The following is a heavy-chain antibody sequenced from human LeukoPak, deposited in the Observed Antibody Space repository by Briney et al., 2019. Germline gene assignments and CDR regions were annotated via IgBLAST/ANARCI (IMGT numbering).Heavy chain of an antibody. CDR3: ARDPGYSYAFDI. J-gene: IGHJ3*02. CDR1: GGTFSSYA. Sequence: EASVKVSCKSSGGTFSSYAISWVRQAPGQGLEWMGRINPSSGDTEYGQRFQGRVTLTRDTSSSTANMELRRLRSDDTAVYYCARDPGYSYAFDIWGQGTVVIVSS. V-gene: IGHV1-2*06. CDR2: INPSSGDT. D-gene: IGHD2-21*01.